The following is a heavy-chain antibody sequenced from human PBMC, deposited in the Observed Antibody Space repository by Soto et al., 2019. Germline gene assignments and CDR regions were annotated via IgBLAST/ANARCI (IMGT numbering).Heavy chain of an antibody. CDR1: GGTFSTYP. V-gene: IGHV1-69*01. Sequence: QVQLVQSGAEVKKPGSSVKVSCKASGGTFSTYPISWVRQAPGQGLEWMGGIIPFFGTPNYAQKFQGRVTIIADASTTTAHMELSSLRSEDTAIYYCARDLHCGGDCYTGWFDPWGQGTLVTVSS. D-gene: IGHD2-21*02. J-gene: IGHJ5*02. CDR2: IIPFFGTP. CDR3: ARDLHCGGDCYTGWFDP.